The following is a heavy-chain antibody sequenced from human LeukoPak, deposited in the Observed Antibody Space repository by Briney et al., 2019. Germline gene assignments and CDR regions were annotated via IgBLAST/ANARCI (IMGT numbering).Heavy chain of an antibody. J-gene: IGHJ4*02. D-gene: IGHD6-19*01. Sequence: PSETLSLTCTVSGGSISSSSSYYWAWIRQPPGKGLEWIGNIYYSGNTYYNPSLKSRVTISVDTSNNQFSLKLSSVTAADMAVYYCARQAVAGRSLFDYWGQGTLVTVSS. CDR3: ARQAVAGRSLFDY. CDR1: GGSISSSSSYY. CDR2: IYYSGNT. V-gene: IGHV4-39*01.